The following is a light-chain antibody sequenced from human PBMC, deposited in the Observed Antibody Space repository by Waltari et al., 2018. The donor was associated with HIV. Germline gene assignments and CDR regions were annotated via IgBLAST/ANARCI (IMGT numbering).Light chain of an antibody. CDR1: SSNIGTNY. V-gene: IGLV1-47*01. J-gene: IGLJ2*01. CDR3: AAWRDSLSAVV. CDR2: RNN. Sequence: QSVLTQPPSASGTPGQRVTISCSGSSSNIGTNYVYWYQQLPGTAPKLLIYRNNQRPSGVPHRFSGSKSGTSASLAISGLRSEDEADYYCAAWRDSLSAVVFGGGTKLTVL.